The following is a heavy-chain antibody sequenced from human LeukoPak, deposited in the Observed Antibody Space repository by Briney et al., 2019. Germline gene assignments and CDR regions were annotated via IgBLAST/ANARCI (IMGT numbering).Heavy chain of an antibody. CDR2: ISGSAGST. V-gene: IGHV3-23*01. Sequence: GGSLRLSCAASGFTCSSYAMSWVRQAPGKELEWVSAISGSAGSTYYADSVKGRFTISRDNSKNALYLQMNSLRAEDTAVYYCAKDSGAVYPSSFDYWGQGTLVTVSS. D-gene: IGHD3-10*01. J-gene: IGHJ4*02. CDR3: AKDSGAVYPSSFDY. CDR1: GFTCSSYA.